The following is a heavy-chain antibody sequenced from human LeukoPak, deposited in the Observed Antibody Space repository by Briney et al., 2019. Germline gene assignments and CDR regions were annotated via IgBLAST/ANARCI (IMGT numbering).Heavy chain of an antibody. CDR3: ARVGYCNSYYYYYMDV. CDR2: IYYSGST. CDR1: GGSISSHY. Sequence: SETLSLTCTVSGGSISSHYWSWIRQPPGKGLEWIGYIYYSGSTNYNPSLKSRVTISVDTSKNQFSLKLSSVTAADTAVYYCARVGYCNSYYYYYMDVWGKGTTVTVSS. J-gene: IGHJ6*03. D-gene: IGHD4-11*01. V-gene: IGHV4-59*11.